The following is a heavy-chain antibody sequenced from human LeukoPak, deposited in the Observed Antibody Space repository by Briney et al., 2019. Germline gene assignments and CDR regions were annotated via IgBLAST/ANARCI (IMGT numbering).Heavy chain of an antibody. Sequence: GGSLRLSCAASGFTFRDAWMTWVRQAPGKGLEWVGRIRSKTDGGTTDYAVSVQGRFTISRDDSKNALYLQMSSLKTEDTAVYYCAKHIYGVVSIQQWGQGTLVTVSS. V-gene: IGHV3-15*01. CDR3: AKHIYGVVSIQQ. D-gene: IGHD3-3*01. J-gene: IGHJ1*01. CDR2: IRSKTDGGTT. CDR1: GFTFRDAW.